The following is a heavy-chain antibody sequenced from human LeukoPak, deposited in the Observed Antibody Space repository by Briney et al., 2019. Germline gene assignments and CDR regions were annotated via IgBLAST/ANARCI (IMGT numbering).Heavy chain of an antibody. D-gene: IGHD3-10*01. CDR2: IWYDGSHK. V-gene: IGHV3-33*08. CDR1: GFAFNTYA. CDR3: TRENFGSGSYPYF. Sequence: GRSLRLSCAASGFAFNTYAMHWVRQAPGQGLEWVALIWYDGSHKYYSNSVRGQFTISRDNSKNTVSLQMNNLRPEDTAVYYCTRENFGSGSYPYFWGQGTLVTVSS. J-gene: IGHJ4*02.